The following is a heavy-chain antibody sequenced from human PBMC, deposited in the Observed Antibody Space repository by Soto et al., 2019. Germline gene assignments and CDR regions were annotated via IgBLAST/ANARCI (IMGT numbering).Heavy chain of an antibody. J-gene: IGHJ5*02. Sequence: EARLLESGGGLVQPGGSLRLSCAASGFTFSSYAMSWVRQAPGKGLEWVSSLSDNGERSYYADSVKGRFTISRDNSENVLDLQMNSRRLEATAVYYCAKGQLVPWSRFAPWGQGALVTVSS. V-gene: IGHV3-23*01. CDR3: AKGQLVPWSRFAP. D-gene: IGHD6-6*01. CDR2: LSDNGERS. CDR1: GFTFSSYA.